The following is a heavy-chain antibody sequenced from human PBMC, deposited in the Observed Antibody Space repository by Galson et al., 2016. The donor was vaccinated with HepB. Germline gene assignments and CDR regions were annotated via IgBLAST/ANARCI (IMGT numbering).Heavy chain of an antibody. Sequence: QSGAEVKKPGESLKISCKGSGYNFITYWIAWVRQMPGKGLEWMGIIYPADSDTRYSPSFQGLVTISVDKSSRTAYLQWSSLKASDSALYYCARLNGIRLPIDVWGQGTTVTVSS. D-gene: IGHD3-3*01. CDR2: IYPADSDT. J-gene: IGHJ6*02. CDR1: GYNFITYW. CDR3: ARLNGIRLPIDV. V-gene: IGHV5-51*01.